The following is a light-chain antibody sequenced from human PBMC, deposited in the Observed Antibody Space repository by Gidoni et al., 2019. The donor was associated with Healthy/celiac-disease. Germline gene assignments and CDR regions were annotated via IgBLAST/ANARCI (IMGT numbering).Light chain of an antibody. CDR2: KDS. CDR1: ALPKQY. Sequence: SYELTQPPSVSVSPGKTARITCSGDALPKQYAYWYQQKPGQAPVLGIYKDSERPSGIPERFSCSSSWTTVTLTISGVQAEDEADYYCQSADSSGTYPVVFGGGTKLTVL. V-gene: IGLV3-25*03. J-gene: IGLJ2*01. CDR3: QSADSSGTYPVV.